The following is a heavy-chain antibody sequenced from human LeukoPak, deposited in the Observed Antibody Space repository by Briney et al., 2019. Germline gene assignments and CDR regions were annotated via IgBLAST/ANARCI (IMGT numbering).Heavy chain of an antibody. V-gene: IGHV3-23*01. D-gene: IGHD1-1*01. Sequence: PGGSLRLSCAASRFTFSSYGMHWVRQAPGKGLEWVSAISGSGGSAYYADSVKGRFTISRDNSKNSLYLQMNSLRAEDTALYYCAKDGTGTKPFDLWGRGTLVTVSS. CDR1: RFTFSSYG. CDR2: ISGSGGSA. J-gene: IGHJ2*01. CDR3: AKDGTGTKPFDL.